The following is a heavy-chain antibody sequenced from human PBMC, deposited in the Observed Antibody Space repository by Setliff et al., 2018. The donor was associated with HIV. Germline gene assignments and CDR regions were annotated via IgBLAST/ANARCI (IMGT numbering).Heavy chain of an antibody. CDR1: GGSFSGYY. J-gene: IGHJ3*02. V-gene: IGHV4-34*01. D-gene: IGHD3-22*01. CDR3: ARGVPPDLYYDSSHGYDAFDI. Sequence: KPSETLSLTCAVYGGSFSGYYWSWIRQPPGKGLEWIGEINHSGSTNYNPSLKSRVTISVDTSKNQFSLKLSSVTAADTAVYYCARGVPPDLYYDSSHGYDAFDIWGQGTMVTVS. CDR2: INHSGST.